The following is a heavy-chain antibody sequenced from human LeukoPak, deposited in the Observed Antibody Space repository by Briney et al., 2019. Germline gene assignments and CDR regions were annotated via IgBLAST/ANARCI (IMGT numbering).Heavy chain of an antibody. CDR1: GFTLSSYW. CDR2: IKQDGSEK. J-gene: IGHJ4*02. D-gene: IGHD1-1*01. Sequence: PGGSLRLSCVASGFTLSSYWMSWVRQAPGKGLEWVANIKQDGSEKYYVDSVKGRFTISRDNSKNTLFVQMDSLRAEDTAVYYCAKHNIDYWGQGTLVTVSS. V-gene: IGHV3-7*03. CDR3: AKHNIDY.